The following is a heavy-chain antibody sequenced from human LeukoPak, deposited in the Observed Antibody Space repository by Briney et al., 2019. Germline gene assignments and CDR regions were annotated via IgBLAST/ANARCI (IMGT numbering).Heavy chain of an antibody. D-gene: IGHD1-14*01. J-gene: IGHJ6*02. Sequence: PGGSLRLSCAASGFTLSSYGMHWVRQAPGKGLEWVAVIWYDGSNKYYADSVKGRFTISRDNSKNTLYLQMNSLRAEDTAVYYCASQGGLAGTHYYYYGMDVWGQGTTVTVSS. CDR3: ASQGGLAGTHYYYYGMDV. V-gene: IGHV3-33*01. CDR2: IWYDGSNK. CDR1: GFTLSSYG.